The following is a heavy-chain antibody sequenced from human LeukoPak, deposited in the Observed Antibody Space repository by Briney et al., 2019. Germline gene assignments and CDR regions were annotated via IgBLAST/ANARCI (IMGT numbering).Heavy chain of an antibody. V-gene: IGHV4-34*01. CDR3: VRDTTPYSSGRYDY. Sequence: SETLSLTCAVYGGSFSGYYWSWIRQPPGKGLEWIGEINHSGSTNYNPSLKSRVTISVDTSKNQFSLKLNSVTAADTAVYYCVRDTTPYSSGRYDYWGQGTLVTVSS. D-gene: IGHD6-19*01. CDR2: INHSGST. J-gene: IGHJ4*02. CDR1: GGSFSGYY.